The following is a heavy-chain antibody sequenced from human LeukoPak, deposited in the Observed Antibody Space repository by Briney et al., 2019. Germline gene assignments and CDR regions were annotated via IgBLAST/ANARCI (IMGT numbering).Heavy chain of an antibody. CDR1: GGSFSGYY. CDR2: INHSGST. CDR3: ASNDPITMVRGVVALDY. J-gene: IGHJ4*02. V-gene: IGHV4-34*01. Sequence: PSETVSLTCAVYGGSFSGYYWSWIGQPPGKGLEWIGEINHSGSTNYNPSLKSRVTMSVDTSKNQCSLKLSSVTAADTAVYYCASNDPITMVRGVVALDYWGPGTLGTVSS. D-gene: IGHD3-10*01.